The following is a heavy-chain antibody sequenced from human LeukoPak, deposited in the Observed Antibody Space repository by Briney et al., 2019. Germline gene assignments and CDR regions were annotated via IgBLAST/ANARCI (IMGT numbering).Heavy chain of an antibody. Sequence: SETLSLTCTVSGGSISDYYWTWIRQPPGKGLEWIGYIYYSGSTYYNPSLKSRVTISVDTSKNQFSLKLSSVTAADTAVYYCARSGGITMVRGVLDYWGQGTLVTVSS. CDR1: GGSISDYY. J-gene: IGHJ4*02. CDR3: ARSGGITMVRGVLDY. D-gene: IGHD3-10*01. V-gene: IGHV4-59*12. CDR2: IYYSGST.